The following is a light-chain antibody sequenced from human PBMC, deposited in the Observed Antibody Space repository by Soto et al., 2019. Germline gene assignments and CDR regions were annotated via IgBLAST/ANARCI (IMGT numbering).Light chain of an antibody. J-gene: IGKJ1*01. CDR3: QKYDSAPWT. V-gene: IGKV4-1*01. Sequence: DIVMTQSPDSLAVSLGERATINCKSSQSLLYISNNQNYLNWYQQKPGKAPKLLIYDASNLETGVPSRFSGSGSGTDFTFTISSLQPEDIATYYCQKYDSAPWTFGQGTKVDIK. CDR2: DAS. CDR1: QSLLYISNNQNY.